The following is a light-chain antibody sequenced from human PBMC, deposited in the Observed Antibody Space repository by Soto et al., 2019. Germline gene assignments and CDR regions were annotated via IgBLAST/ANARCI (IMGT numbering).Light chain of an antibody. V-gene: IGLV2-14*01. CDR2: DVS. J-gene: IGLJ2*01. CDR1: SSDVGGYNY. Sequence: QSALPQPASVSGSPGQSITISCTGTSSDVGGYNYVSWYQQHPGKAPKLMIYDVSSRPSGVSNRFSGSKSGNTASLTISGLQAEDEADYYCSSYTSSSTLNVLFGGGTKLTVL. CDR3: SSYTSSSTLNVL.